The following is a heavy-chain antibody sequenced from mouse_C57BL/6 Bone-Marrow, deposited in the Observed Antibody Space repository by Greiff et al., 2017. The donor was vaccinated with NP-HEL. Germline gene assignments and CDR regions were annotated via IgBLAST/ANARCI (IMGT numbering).Heavy chain of an antibody. V-gene: IGHV1-66*01. J-gene: IGHJ2*01. CDR1: GYSFPSYY. CDR2: IYPGSGNT. CDR3: ARIATTVGRYFDY. Sequence: VQLQESGPELVKPGASVKISCKASGYSFPSYYIHWVKQRPGQGLAWIGWIYPGSGNTKYNETFKGKATLTADTSSSTAYMQLSSLTSEASAVYYCARIATTVGRYFDYWGQGTTLTVSS. D-gene: IGHD1-1*01.